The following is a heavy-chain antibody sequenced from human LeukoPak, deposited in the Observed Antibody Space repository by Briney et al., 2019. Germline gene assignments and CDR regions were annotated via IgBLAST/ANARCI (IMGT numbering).Heavy chain of an antibody. D-gene: IGHD3-3*01. Sequence: GGSLRLSCAASGFTVSSNYMSWVRQAPGKGLEWVSVIYSGGSTYYADSVKGRFTISRDNSKNTLYLQMNSLRAEDTAVYYCAKAPHYDFWSGYSKSFFDYWGQGTLVTVSS. CDR3: AKAPHYDFWSGYSKSFFDY. J-gene: IGHJ4*02. V-gene: IGHV3-53*01. CDR1: GFTVSSNY. CDR2: IYSGGST.